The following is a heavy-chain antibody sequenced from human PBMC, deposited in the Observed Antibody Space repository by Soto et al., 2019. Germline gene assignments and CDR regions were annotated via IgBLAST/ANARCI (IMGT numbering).Heavy chain of an antibody. CDR2: IYYSGST. Sequence: QVQLQESGPGLVKPSQTLSLTCTVSGGSISSGGYYWSWIRQHPGKGLEWIGYIYYSGSTYYNPSLKSRVTISVDKSKNHFSLKLSSVTAADTAVYYCARDVAYSSSSGQSWFDPWGQGTLVTVSS. J-gene: IGHJ5*02. CDR3: ARDVAYSSSSGQSWFDP. CDR1: GGSISSGGYY. V-gene: IGHV4-31*03. D-gene: IGHD6-6*01.